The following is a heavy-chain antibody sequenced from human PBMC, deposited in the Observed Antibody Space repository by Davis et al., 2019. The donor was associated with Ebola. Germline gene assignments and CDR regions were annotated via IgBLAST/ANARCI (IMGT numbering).Heavy chain of an antibody. D-gene: IGHD2-21*02. J-gene: IGHJ4*02. V-gene: IGHV3-30*02. CDR2: IWGDGSAR. CDR3: AKLCGGDCYSKFYFDY. Sequence: GESLKISCAASGFTFVCYTMHWVRQAPGKGLEWVAAIWGDGSARYYADSVKGRFTISRDNSKNTLYLQMNSLRAEDTAVYYCAKLCGGDCYSKFYFDYWGQGTLVTVSS. CDR1: GFTFVCYT.